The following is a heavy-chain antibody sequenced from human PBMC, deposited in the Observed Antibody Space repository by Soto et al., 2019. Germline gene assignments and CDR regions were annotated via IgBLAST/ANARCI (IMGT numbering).Heavy chain of an antibody. CDR3: ARSVVPAATIGYGMDV. J-gene: IGHJ6*02. V-gene: IGHV2-70*04. CDR2: IDWDDDK. CDR1: GFSVSTSGMR. D-gene: IGHD2-2*01. Sequence: GPTLVHPTQTLTLTCTFSGFSVSTSGMRVSWIRQPPGKALEWLARIDWDDDKFYSTSLKTRLTISKDTSKNQVVLTMTNMDPVDTATYYCARSVVPAATIGYGMDVWGQGTTVTVSS.